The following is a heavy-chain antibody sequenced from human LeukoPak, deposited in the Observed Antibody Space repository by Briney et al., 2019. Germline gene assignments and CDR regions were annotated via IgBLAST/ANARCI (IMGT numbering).Heavy chain of an antibody. CDR3: VRVFRGAVTSNWFDP. J-gene: IGHJ5*02. Sequence: SETLSLTCTVSGGSITGYYWTWIRQPPGKGLEWIGYISDSGSTNYNPSLKSRVTMSVDSSNTEFSLRLNSVTAADTAVYYCVRVFRGAVTSNWFDPWGQGTLVTVSS. CDR2: ISDSGST. D-gene: IGHD4-17*01. CDR1: GGSITGYY. V-gene: IGHV4-59*01.